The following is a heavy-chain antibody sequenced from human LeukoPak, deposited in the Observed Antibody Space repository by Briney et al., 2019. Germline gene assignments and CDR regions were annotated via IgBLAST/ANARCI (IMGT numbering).Heavy chain of an antibody. D-gene: IGHD6-13*01. CDR3: ARAPPGIAAAGSRFNWFDP. J-gene: IGHJ5*02. Sequence: SETLSLTCAVYGGSFSGYYWSWIRQPPGKGLEWIGEINHSGSSTYYPSLKSRVTISVDTSKNQLSLKLSSVTAADTAVYYCARAPPGIAAAGSRFNWFDPWGQGTLVTVSS. V-gene: IGHV4-34*01. CDR1: GGSFSGYY. CDR2: INHSGSS.